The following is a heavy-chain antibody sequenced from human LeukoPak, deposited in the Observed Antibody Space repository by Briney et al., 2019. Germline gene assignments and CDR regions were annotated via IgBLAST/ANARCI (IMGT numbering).Heavy chain of an antibody. CDR1: GASLSTSPYY. J-gene: IGHJ5*02. Sequence: SETLSLTCSVSGASLSTSPYYWGWIRQPPGKGLEWIGNIYYTGSTYYNVSLNSRGTISIDTSKNLFSLRLNSMTAADTAVYYCARRYNVLLWFGELSPTISGWFDPWGQGTLVTVSS. V-gene: IGHV4-39*01. CDR3: ARRYNVLLWFGELSPTISGWFDP. CDR2: IYYTGST. D-gene: IGHD3-10*01.